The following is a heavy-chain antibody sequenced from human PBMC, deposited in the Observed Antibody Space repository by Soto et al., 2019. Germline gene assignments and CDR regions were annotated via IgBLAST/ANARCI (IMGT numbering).Heavy chain of an antibody. Sequence: QVQLQESGPGLVKPSETLSLTCTVSGGSISSYYWSWIRQPPGKGLEWIGYIYYSGSTNYNPSLKSRVTTSVDTSKNQFSLKLSSVTAADTAVYYCARGGPYSSSWYYFAYWGQGTLVTVSS. CDR1: GGSISSYY. D-gene: IGHD6-13*01. J-gene: IGHJ4*02. CDR3: ARGGPYSSSWYYFAY. V-gene: IGHV4-59*01. CDR2: IYYSGST.